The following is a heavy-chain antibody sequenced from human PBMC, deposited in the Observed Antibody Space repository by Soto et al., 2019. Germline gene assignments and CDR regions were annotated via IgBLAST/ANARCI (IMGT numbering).Heavy chain of an antibody. Sequence: HVKLVQSGAEVRKPGSSVKVSCQASGGTFSNSTVTWVRQAPGQGLEWMGRLIPILGLANYAQKFRGRLTITADKSTTTAYMELRSLRSEDTAMYYCARFKLGDDYWGQGTLVTVSS. D-gene: IGHD5-12*01. CDR3: ARFKLGDDY. CDR1: GGTFSNST. V-gene: IGHV1-69*02. CDR2: LIPILGLA. J-gene: IGHJ4*02.